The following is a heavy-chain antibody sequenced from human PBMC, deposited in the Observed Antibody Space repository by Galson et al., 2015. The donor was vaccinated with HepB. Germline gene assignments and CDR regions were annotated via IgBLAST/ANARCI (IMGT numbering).Heavy chain of an antibody. D-gene: IGHD6-19*01. CDR3: ARVISPVYSSGWYPGRGVDY. Sequence: SLRLSCAASGFTFSSYWMSWVRQAPGKGLEWVANIKQDGSEKYYVDSVKGRFTISRDNAKNSLYLQMNSLRAEDTAVYYCARVISPVYSSGWYPGRGVDYWGQGTLVTVSS. CDR1: GFTFSSYW. J-gene: IGHJ4*02. V-gene: IGHV3-7*03. CDR2: IKQDGSEK.